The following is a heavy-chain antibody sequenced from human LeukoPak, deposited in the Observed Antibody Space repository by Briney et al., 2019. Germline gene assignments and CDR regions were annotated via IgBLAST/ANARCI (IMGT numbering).Heavy chain of an antibody. CDR2: ISSSSSYI. J-gene: IGHJ4*02. CDR1: GFTFSSYS. Sequence: GGSLRLSCAASGFTFSSYSMTWVRQAPGKGLEWVSSISSSSSYIYYADTVKGRFTISRDNAKNSLYLQMNSLRAEDTAVYYCASSESNDYYDSSGYYWGQGTLVTVSS. V-gene: IGHV3-21*01. D-gene: IGHD3-22*01. CDR3: ASSESNDYYDSSGYY.